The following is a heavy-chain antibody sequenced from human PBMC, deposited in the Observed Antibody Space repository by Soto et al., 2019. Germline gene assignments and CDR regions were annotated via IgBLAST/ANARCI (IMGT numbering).Heavy chain of an antibody. Sequence: GASVKVSCKASGYTFTGYYMHWVRQAPGQGLEWMGWTNPNSGGTNYAQKFQGRVTMTRDTSISTAYMELSRLRSDDTAVYYCARDNAVESSGWLFDYWGQGTLLTVYS. CDR3: ARDNAVESSGWLFDY. D-gene: IGHD6-19*01. CDR2: TNPNSGGT. J-gene: IGHJ4*02. CDR1: GYTFTGYY. V-gene: IGHV1-2*02.